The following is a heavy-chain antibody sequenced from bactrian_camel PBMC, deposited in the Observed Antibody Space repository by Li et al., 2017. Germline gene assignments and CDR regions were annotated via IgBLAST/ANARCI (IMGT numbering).Heavy chain of an antibody. CDR2: VDSDGYT. Sequence: HVQLVESGGGSVQVGGSLRLSCVASGITDGSHRCMGWFRLAPGKEAEGVAAVDSDGYTTYADFAKGRFTISRDIAEKALYLQMNTLKPEDTGTYYCAARVRGCTFTASEFGDWGQGTQVTVS. V-gene: IGHV3S55*01. CDR1: GITDGSHR. CDR3: AARVRGCTFTASEFGD. J-gene: IGHJ4*01. D-gene: IGHD1*01.